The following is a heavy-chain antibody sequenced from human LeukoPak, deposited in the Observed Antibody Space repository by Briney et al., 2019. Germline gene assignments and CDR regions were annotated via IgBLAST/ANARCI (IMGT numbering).Heavy chain of an antibody. J-gene: IGHJ4*02. V-gene: IGHV3-9*01. CDR3: AKDIRDMLMVYLAD. CDR1: GFTFDDYA. CDR2: ISWNSGSI. D-gene: IGHD3-16*01. Sequence: GGSLRLSCAASGFTFDDYALHWVRQAPGKGLEWVSGISWNSGSIVYADSVKGRFTISRDNAKNSLYLQMKSLRAEDTALYYCAKDIRDMLMVYLADWGQGTLVTVSS.